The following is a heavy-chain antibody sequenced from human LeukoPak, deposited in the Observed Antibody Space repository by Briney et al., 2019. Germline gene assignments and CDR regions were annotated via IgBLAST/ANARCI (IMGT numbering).Heavy chain of an antibody. D-gene: IGHD3-22*01. Sequence: ASVKVSCKTSGGSFTSFGISWVRQAPGQGLEWMGWINPNSGGTNYAQKFQGRVTMTRDTSISTAYMELSRLRSDDTAVYYCARAYYESSAYRHAVYFDYWGQGTLVTVSS. CDR1: GGSFTSFG. J-gene: IGHJ4*02. V-gene: IGHV1-2*02. CDR2: INPNSGGT. CDR3: ARAYYESSAYRHAVYFDY.